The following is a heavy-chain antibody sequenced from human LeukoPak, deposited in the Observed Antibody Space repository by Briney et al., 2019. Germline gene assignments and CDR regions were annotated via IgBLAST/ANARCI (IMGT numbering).Heavy chain of an antibody. D-gene: IGHD1-26*01. CDR1: GFSFSNYA. Sequence: GGSLRLSCAVSGFSFSNYAMSWVRQAPGKGLEWVSAISGSGGSTYYTDSVKGRFTISRDNSKNTLYLQMNSLRAEDTAVYYCVKDGVSWQLLVHWGQGTLVTVSS. V-gene: IGHV3-23*01. J-gene: IGHJ4*02. CDR3: VKDGVSWQLLVH. CDR2: ISGSGGST.